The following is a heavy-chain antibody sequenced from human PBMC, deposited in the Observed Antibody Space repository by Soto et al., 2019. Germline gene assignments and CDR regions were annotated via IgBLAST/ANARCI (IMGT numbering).Heavy chain of an antibody. CDR2: ISYDGSNK. Sequence: QVQLVESGGGVVQPGRSLRLSCAACGFAFSSYGMHWIRQAPGKGLEWVAVISYDGSNKYYADSVKGRFTISRDNSKNTLYLQMNSLRAEDTAVYYCAKEAAVAGLFDYWGQGTLVTVSS. D-gene: IGHD6-19*01. J-gene: IGHJ4*02. CDR1: GFAFSSYG. V-gene: IGHV3-30*18. CDR3: AKEAAVAGLFDY.